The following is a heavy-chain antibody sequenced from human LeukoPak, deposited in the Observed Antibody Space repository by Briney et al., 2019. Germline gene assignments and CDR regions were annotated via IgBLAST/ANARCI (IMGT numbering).Heavy chain of an antibody. CDR3: AREGYYGDCIDD. CDR1: GFTFSSYS. D-gene: IGHD4-17*01. Sequence: GGSLRLSCAASGFTFSSYSMNWVRQAPGKGLEWVSSISSSSSYIYYADSVKGRFTISRDNAKNSLYLQMHSLRAEDTAVYYCAREGYYGDCIDDWGQGTLVTVSS. J-gene: IGHJ4*02. V-gene: IGHV3-21*01. CDR2: ISSSSSYI.